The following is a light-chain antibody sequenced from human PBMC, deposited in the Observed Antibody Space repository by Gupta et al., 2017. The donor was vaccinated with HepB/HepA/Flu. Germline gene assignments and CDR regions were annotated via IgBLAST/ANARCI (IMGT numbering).Light chain of an antibody. CDR1: STDVGNYNY. CDR2: EVI. CDR3: CSYAGTYTEV. J-gene: IGLJ1*01. Sequence: QSALTQPRSVSGSPGQSVTISCTGTSTDVGNYNYVSWYQQHPGKAPKLMIYEVIKRPSGVPDRFSGSKSGNTASLTISGLQAEDEADYYCCSYAGTYTEVFGNGTKLTVL. V-gene: IGLV2-11*01.